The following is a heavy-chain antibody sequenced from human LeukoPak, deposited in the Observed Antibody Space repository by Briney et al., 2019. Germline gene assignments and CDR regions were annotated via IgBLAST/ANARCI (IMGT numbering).Heavy chain of an antibody. CDR3: ARDVHGDYGSGWFDP. CDR1: GGTFNNSA. V-gene: IGHV1-69*05. Sequence: ASVKVSCKTSGGTFNNSAISWVRQAPGQGLEWLGGIMPLFGTAGYAQKFQGRVTITKDESTRTVYLELTSLTSDDTAVYYCARDVHGDYGSGWFDPWGQGTLVSVTS. J-gene: IGHJ5*02. CDR2: IMPLFGTA. D-gene: IGHD4-17*01.